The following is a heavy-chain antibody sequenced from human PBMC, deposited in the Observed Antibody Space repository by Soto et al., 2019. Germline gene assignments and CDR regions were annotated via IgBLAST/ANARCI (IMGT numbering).Heavy chain of an antibody. D-gene: IGHD3-22*01. CDR3: ARERSVYGSSHHRFDP. CDR1: GDTFTNFG. J-gene: IGHJ5*02. Sequence: ASVKVSCKASGDTFTNFGSSWVRQAPGQGLEWMGWISAYNGNTNYAQKLQGRVTMTTDTSTSTAYMELRSLRSDDTAVYYCARERSVYGSSHHRFDPWGQGTLVTVSS. V-gene: IGHV1-18*01. CDR2: ISAYNGNT.